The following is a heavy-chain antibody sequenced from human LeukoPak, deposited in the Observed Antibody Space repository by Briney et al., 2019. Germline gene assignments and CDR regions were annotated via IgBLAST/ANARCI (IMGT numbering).Heavy chain of an antibody. J-gene: IGHJ4*02. V-gene: IGHV1-46*01. CDR1: GYTFTSYY. Sequence: ASVKVSCKASGYTFTSYYMHWVRQAPGQGLEWMGIINPSGGSTSYAQKFQGRVTMTRDMSTSTVYMELSSLRSEDTAVYYCYYYYDSRMGYWGQGTLVTVSS. CDR3: YYYYDSRMGY. D-gene: IGHD3-22*01. CDR2: INPSGGST.